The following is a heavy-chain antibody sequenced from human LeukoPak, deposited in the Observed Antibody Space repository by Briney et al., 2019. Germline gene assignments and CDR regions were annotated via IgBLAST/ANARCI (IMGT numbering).Heavy chain of an antibody. CDR1: GFTFSNYE. V-gene: IGHV3-48*03. Sequence: GGSLRLSCAASGFTFSNYEMNWVRQGPGKGMEWISYMSTGGYTIYYADSVKGRFTISRDDAKNSLHLQMNSLRAEATAVYYCVSVDFDWLTDLSGPGTQVTVSS. CDR2: MSTGGYTI. J-gene: IGHJ2*01. D-gene: IGHD3-9*01. CDR3: VSVDFDWLTDL.